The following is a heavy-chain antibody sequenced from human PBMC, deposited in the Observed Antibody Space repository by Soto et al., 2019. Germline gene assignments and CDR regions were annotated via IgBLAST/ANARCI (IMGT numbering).Heavy chain of an antibody. CDR3: VRESYPAKAFDI. V-gene: IGHV3-21*01. Sequence: EVQLVESGGGLVKPGGSLRLSCAASGFTFSNYNINWVRQAPGKGLEWVSSIRSRSIDMYYADSVKGRFTISRDDAKNSLSLQMNGLRADDTAVYFCVRESYPAKAFDIWGQGTMVTVSS. J-gene: IGHJ3*02. D-gene: IGHD2-2*01. CDR1: GFTFSNYN. CDR2: IRSRSIDM.